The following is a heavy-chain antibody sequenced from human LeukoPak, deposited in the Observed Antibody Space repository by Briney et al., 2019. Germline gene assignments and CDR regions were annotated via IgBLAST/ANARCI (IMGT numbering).Heavy chain of an antibody. J-gene: IGHJ4*02. CDR1: GFTFSSYW. Sequence: GGSLRLSCAASGFTFSSYWMSWVRQAPGKGLEWVSAISGSGGSTYYADSVKGRFTISRDNSKNTLYLQMNSLRAEDTAVYYCAKSPGGGWELLRYYFDYWGQGTLVTVSS. D-gene: IGHD1-26*01. CDR2: ISGSGGST. V-gene: IGHV3-23*01. CDR3: AKSPGGGWELLRYYFDY.